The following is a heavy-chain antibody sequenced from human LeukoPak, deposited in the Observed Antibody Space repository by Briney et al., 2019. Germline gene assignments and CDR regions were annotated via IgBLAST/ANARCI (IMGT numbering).Heavy chain of an antibody. CDR1: GGSISSYY. D-gene: IGHD3-22*01. CDR2: IYYSGST. V-gene: IGHV4-59*08. CDR3: ARVYDSSGDNWFDP. Sequence: PSETLSLTCTVAGGSISSYYWSWIRQPPGKGLEWTGYIYYSGSTNYNPSLKSRVTISVDTSKNQFSLKLSSVTAADTAVYYCARVYDSSGDNWFDPWGQGALVTVSS. J-gene: IGHJ5*02.